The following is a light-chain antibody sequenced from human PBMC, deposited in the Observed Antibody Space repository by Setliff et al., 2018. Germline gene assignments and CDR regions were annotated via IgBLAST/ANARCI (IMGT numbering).Light chain of an antibody. Sequence: QSALTQPASVSGSPGQSITISCTGTSSDVGGYKYVSWCQQRPGKAPKLMIYEVSNRPSGVSDRFSGSKSGNTASLTISGLQAEDEADYYCLSYTSSDTGVFGTGTKVTVL. CDR1: SSDVGGYKY. J-gene: IGLJ1*01. V-gene: IGLV2-14*01. CDR2: EVS. CDR3: LSYTSSDTGV.